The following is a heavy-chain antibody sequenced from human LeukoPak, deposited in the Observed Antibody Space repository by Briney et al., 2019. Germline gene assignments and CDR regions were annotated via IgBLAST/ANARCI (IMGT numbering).Heavy chain of an antibody. J-gene: IGHJ4*02. CDR3: ARDRGIAAAGTFDY. D-gene: IGHD6-13*01. V-gene: IGHV3-30*02. CDR2: IRYDGSNK. CDR1: GFTFSSYG. Sequence: GGSLRLSCAASGFTFSSYGMHWVRQAPGKGLEWVAFIRYDGSNKYYADSVKGRFTISRDNSKNTLYLQMNSLRAEDTAVYYCARDRGIAAAGTFDYWGQGTLVTVSS.